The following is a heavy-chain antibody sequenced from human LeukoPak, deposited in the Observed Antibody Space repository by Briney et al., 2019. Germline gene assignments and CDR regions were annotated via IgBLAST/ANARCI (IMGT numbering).Heavy chain of an antibody. CDR1: GFTFSSYA. J-gene: IGHJ4*02. CDR2: ISGNGGST. CDR3: ARGEAGDYDILTGYYISPCPPDY. V-gene: IGHV3-64*01. D-gene: IGHD3-9*01. Sequence: PGGSLRLSCAASGFTFSSYAMHWVRQAPGKGLEYVSAISGNGGSTYYANSVKGRFTISRDNSKNTLYLQMGSLRAEDMAVYYCARGEAGDYDILTGYYISPCPPDYWGQGTLVTVSS.